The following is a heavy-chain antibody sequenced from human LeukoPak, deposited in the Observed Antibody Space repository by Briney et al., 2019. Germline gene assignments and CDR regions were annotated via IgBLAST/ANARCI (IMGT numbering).Heavy chain of an antibody. Sequence: GGSLRLSCAASGFTFSSYAMSWVRQAPGKGLEWVAGISASGSSTYFADSVKGRFTPSRDNSKKLLYLHINNLRAEDTAVYYCAKERGGTFNDDFDYWGQGTLVTVS. D-gene: IGHD1-1*01. CDR3: AKERGGTFNDDFDY. V-gene: IGHV3-23*01. J-gene: IGHJ4*02. CDR1: GFTFSSYA. CDR2: ISASGSST.